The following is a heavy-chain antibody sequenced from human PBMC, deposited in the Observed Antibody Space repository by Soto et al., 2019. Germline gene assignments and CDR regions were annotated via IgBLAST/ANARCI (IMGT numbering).Heavy chain of an antibody. CDR3: AKAPAGVPPAPPFDP. Sequence: QVQLVESGGGVVQPGKSLRLSCAASGFTFSTYGMHWVRQAPGKVLEWVAVISYDGSNKYYADSLKGRFTISRDNSKNTLYLQMNSLRAEDTAVYYCAKAPAGVPPAPPFDPWGQGTLVTVSS. D-gene: IGHD2-2*01. J-gene: IGHJ5*02. CDR2: ISYDGSNK. CDR1: GFTFSTYG. V-gene: IGHV3-30*18.